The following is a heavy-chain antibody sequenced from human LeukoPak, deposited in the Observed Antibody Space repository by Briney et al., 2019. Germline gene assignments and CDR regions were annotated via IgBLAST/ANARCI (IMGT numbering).Heavy chain of an antibody. D-gene: IGHD5-18*01. V-gene: IGHV4-59*01. CDR3: AGRYRSRLDF. CDR1: GVSISSYY. CDR2: TYDSGTT. Sequence: SETLSLTCTVSGVSISSYYWSWIRQTPGKGLEWMGYTYDSGTTNHNPSLKSRVTISVDTSKNQFSLKPSSVTAADTAVYYCAGRYRSRLDFWGQGTLVTVSS. J-gene: IGHJ4*02.